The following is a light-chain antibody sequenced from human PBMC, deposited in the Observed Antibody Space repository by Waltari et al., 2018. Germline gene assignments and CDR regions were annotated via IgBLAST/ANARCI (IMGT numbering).Light chain of an antibody. CDR3: SSYTSSNTGV. Sequence: QSALTQPASVSGSPGQSITISCTGTSSAGGGYNYVSWYQQHPGKAPKLMIYDVSSRPSGVSNRFSGSKSGNTASLTISGLQAEDEAHYYCSSYTSSNTGVFGGGTKLTVL. J-gene: IGLJ3*02. V-gene: IGLV2-14*01. CDR1: SSAGGGYNY. CDR2: DVS.